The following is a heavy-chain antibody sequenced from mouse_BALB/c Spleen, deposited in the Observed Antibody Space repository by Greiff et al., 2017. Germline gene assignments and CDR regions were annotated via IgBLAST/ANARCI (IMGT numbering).Heavy chain of an antibody. CDR2: IDPANGNT. J-gene: IGHJ4*01. CDR1: GFNITDTY. D-gene: IGHD2-4*01. V-gene: IGHV14-3*02. CDR3: ASMITTGY. Sequence: EVQLQQSGAELVKPGASVKLSCTASGFNITDTYMHWVKQRPEQGLEWIGRIDPANGNTKYDPKFQGKATITADTSSNTAYLQLSSLTSEDTAVYYCASMITTGYWGQGTSVTVSS.